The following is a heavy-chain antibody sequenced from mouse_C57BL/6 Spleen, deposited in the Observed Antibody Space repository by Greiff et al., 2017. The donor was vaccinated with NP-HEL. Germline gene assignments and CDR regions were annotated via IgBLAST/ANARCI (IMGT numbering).Heavy chain of an antibody. V-gene: IGHV1-55*01. Sequence: QVQLKQSGAELVKPGASVKMSCKASGYTFTSYWITWVKQRPGQGLEWIGDIYPGSGSTNYNEKFKSKATLTVDTSSSTAYMQLSSLTSEDSAVYYCARYGLGTGYYFDYWGQGTTLTVSS. J-gene: IGHJ2*01. CDR3: ARYGLGTGYYFDY. D-gene: IGHD4-1*01. CDR2: IYPGSGST. CDR1: GYTFTSYW.